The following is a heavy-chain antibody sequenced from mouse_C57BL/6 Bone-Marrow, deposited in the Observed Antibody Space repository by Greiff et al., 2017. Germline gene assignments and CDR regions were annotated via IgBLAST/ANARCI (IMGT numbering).Heavy chain of an antibody. CDR2: IHPNSGST. V-gene: IGHV1-64*01. J-gene: IGHJ4*01. CDR1: GYTFTSYW. Sequence: VQLQQPGAELVKPGASVKLSCKASGYTFTSYWMHWVKQRPGQGLEWIGIIHPNSGSTNYNEKFKSKATLTVNKSSSTAYMQLSSLTSEEYAVYYCARGGYYYYSVDYWGQGTTVTVSS. CDR3: ARGGYYYYSVDY. D-gene: IGHD1-1*01.